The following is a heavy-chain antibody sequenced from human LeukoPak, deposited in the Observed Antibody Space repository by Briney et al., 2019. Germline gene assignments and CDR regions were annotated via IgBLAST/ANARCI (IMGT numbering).Heavy chain of an antibody. D-gene: IGHD3-22*01. CDR3: ARGSYYYDSSGYSPRAY. Sequence: PGGSLRLSCAASGFTFSSYWMHWVRQAPGKGLVWVSRIKSDGSSTSYADSVKGRFTISRDNAKNTLYLQMNSLRAEDTAVYYCARGSYYYDSSGYSPRAYWGQGTLVTVSS. CDR1: GFTFSSYW. J-gene: IGHJ4*02. V-gene: IGHV3-74*01. CDR2: IKSDGSST.